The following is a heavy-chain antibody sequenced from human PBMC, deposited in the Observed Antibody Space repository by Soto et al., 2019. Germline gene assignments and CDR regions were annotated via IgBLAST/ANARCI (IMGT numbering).Heavy chain of an antibody. CDR3: ARGVDCSSTSCLGFDI. D-gene: IGHD2-2*01. CDR2: INPNSGGT. J-gene: IGHJ3*02. V-gene: IGHV1-2*04. CDR1: GYTFTGYY. Sequence: QVQLVQSGAEVKKPGASVKVSCKASGYTFTGYYMHWVRQAPGQGLEWMGWINPNSGGTNYAQKFQCWVTITRDTSISTAYMELSRLRSDDTAVYYCARGVDCSSTSCLGFDIWGQGTMVTVSS.